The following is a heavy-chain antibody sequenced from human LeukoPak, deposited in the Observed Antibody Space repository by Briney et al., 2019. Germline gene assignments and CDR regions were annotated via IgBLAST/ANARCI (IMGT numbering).Heavy chain of an antibody. Sequence: PSGTLSLTCAVSGDSISSSNWWTWVRQSPGKGPEWIGEICHSGTTNYNPSLKSRVTISVDKSKIQFSLKLSSVTAADTAVYFCARVRAGCSSTSCYIDPWGQGTLVTVSS. J-gene: IGHJ5*02. V-gene: IGHV4-4*02. CDR3: ARVRAGCSSTSCYIDP. CDR2: ICHSGTT. D-gene: IGHD2-2*02. CDR1: GDSISSSNW.